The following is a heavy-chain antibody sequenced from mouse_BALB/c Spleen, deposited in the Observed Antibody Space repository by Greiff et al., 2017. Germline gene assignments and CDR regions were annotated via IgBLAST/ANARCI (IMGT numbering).Heavy chain of an antibody. CDR1: GYSITSGYY. V-gene: IGHV3-6*02. CDR2: ISYDGSN. CDR3: AKGGGNHYAMDY. J-gene: IGHJ4*01. D-gene: IGHD1-1*02. Sequence: EVKLQESGPGLVKPSQSLSLTCSVTGYSITSGYYWNWIRQFPGNKLEWMGYISYDGSNNYNPSLKNRISITRDTSKNQFFLKLNSVTTEDTATYYCAKGGGNHYAMDYWGQGTSVTVSS.